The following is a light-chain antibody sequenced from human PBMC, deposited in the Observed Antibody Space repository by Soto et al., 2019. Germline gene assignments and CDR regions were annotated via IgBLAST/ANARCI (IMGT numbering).Light chain of an antibody. J-gene: IGLJ1*01. CDR3: TSYTSNSTPYV. V-gene: IGLV2-14*01. Sequence: QSVLTQPASVSGSPGQSITISCAGTSSDVGAYTYVSWYQQHPGKAPKLMIYDVSNRPSGVSNRFSGSKSGNTAFLIISGLQAEDEADYYCTSYTSNSTPYVFGDGTKVSVL. CDR2: DVS. CDR1: SSDVGAYTY.